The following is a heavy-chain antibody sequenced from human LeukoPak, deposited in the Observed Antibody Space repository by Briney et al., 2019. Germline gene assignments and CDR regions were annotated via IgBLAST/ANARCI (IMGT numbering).Heavy chain of an antibody. J-gene: IGHJ4*02. CDR3: ARFGYSGWNLEN. V-gene: IGHV3-7*01. D-gene: IGHD5-12*01. CDR2: IKQDGSQK. CDR1: GFTFSSYG. Sequence: GGSLRLSXAASGFTFSSYGMHWVSQAPGKGLQWVANIKQDGSQKFYVDSVKGRFTISRDDAESSLYVQMNNLKDEDTAVYYCARFGYSGWNLENWGQGTLVTVSS.